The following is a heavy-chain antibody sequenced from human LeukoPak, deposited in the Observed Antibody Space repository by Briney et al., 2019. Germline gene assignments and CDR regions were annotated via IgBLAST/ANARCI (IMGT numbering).Heavy chain of an antibody. CDR2: INSDGSST. CDR3: AGGGRDGYNPTFDY. CDR1: GFTFSSYW. V-gene: IGHV3-74*01. J-gene: IGHJ4*02. Sequence: GGSLRLSCAASGFTFSSYWMHWVRQAPGKGLVWVSRINSDGSSTSYADSVKGRFTISRDNAKNTLYLQMNSLRAEDTAVYYCAGGGRDGYNPTFDYWGQGTLVTVSS. D-gene: IGHD5-24*01.